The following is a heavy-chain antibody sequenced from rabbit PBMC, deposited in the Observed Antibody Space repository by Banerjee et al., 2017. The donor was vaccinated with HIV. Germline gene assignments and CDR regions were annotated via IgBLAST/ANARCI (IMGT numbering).Heavy chain of an antibody. D-gene: IGHD1-1*01. Sequence: QSLEESGGDLVKPGGTLTLTCTASGIDFSSDSFMCWVRQAPGKGLEWIGCMYVSSGSTVYASWAKGRFTISKTSSTTVTLMMTSLTAADTATYFCARDLVGVIGWNFYLWGPGTLVTVS. CDR1: GIDFSSDSF. J-gene: IGHJ4*01. V-gene: IGHV1S40*01. CDR2: MYVSSGST. CDR3: ARDLVGVIGWNFYL.